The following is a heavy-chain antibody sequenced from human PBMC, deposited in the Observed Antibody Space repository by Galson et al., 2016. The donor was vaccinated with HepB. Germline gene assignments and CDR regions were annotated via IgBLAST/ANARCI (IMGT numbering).Heavy chain of an antibody. Sequence: LEWIGYIYYSGSTYYNPSLKSRVLISLDTSENQFSLKLSSVTAADTAVYYCARGYCSGGSCRHDAFDVWGQGTMVTVSS. V-gene: IGHV4-31*02. J-gene: IGHJ3*01. CDR2: IYYSGST. CDR3: ARGYCSGGSCRHDAFDV. D-gene: IGHD2-15*01.